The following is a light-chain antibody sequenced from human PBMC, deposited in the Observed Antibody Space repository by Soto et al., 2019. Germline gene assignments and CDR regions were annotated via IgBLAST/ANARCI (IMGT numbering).Light chain of an antibody. V-gene: IGKV1-5*01. CDR1: QSISSW. CDR3: QQYNSYSWT. CDR2: DAA. Sequence: DIQMPQSPSTLSASVGDRVTITCRASQSISSWLAWYQQKPGKAPKLPIYDAASLESGVPSRFSGSGSGTEFTLTISSLQPDDFATYYCQQYNSYSWTCGQGTKVEI. J-gene: IGKJ1*01.